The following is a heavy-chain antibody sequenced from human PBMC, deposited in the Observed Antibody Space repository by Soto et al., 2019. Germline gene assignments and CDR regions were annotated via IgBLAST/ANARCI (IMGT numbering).Heavy chain of an antibody. J-gene: IGHJ4*02. V-gene: IGHV3-21*01. CDR3: ARDPGSSPI. Sequence: EVQLVESGGGLVKPGGSLRLSCAASGFTFSSYSMNWVRQAPGKGLEWVSSISSSSSYIYYADSVKGRFTISRDNAKNSVYLQMNSLRAEDTAVYDCARDPGSSPIWGQGTLVTVSS. CDR1: GFTFSSYS. CDR2: ISSSSSYI. D-gene: IGHD6-6*01.